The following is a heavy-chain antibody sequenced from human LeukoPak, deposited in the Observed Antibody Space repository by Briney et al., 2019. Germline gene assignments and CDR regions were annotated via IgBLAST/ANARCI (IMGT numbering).Heavy chain of an antibody. CDR1: GGSFSGYS. J-gene: IGHJ4*02. V-gene: IGHV4-34*01. CDR2: INHSGST. D-gene: IGHD6-6*01. Sequence: SETLSLTCAVYGGSFSGYSWSWIRQPPGKGLEGIGEINHSGSTNYNPSLKSRVTISVDTSKNQFSLKLSSVTAADTAVYYCARGSIPRNYFDYWGQGTLVTVSS. CDR3: ARGSIPRNYFDY.